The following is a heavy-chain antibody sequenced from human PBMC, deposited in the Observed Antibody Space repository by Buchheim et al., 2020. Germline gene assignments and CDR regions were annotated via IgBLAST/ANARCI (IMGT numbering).Heavy chain of an antibody. J-gene: IGHJ4*02. CDR1: GFTFSTYW. D-gene: IGHD2/OR15-2a*01. CDR2: IKQDGSEK. CDR3: ARSTIVIIATAPEY. V-gene: IGHV3-7*01. Sequence: EVQLVESGGGLVQPGGSLRLSCAASGFTFSTYWMTWVRQAPGKGLEWVANIKQDGSEKYYVESVKGRFTISRDNAKNSLYLQMNSLRAEDTAVYYCARSTIVIIATAPEYWGQGTL.